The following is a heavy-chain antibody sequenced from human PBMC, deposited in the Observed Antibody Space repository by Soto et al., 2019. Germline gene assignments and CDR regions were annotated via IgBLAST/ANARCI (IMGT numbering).Heavy chain of an antibody. V-gene: IGHV3-30*18. J-gene: IGHJ4*02. CDR3: AKDPTPKSGWTAPFDY. CDR1: GFTFSSYG. Sequence: PGGSLRLSCAASGFTFSSYGMHWVRQAPGKGLEWVAVISYDGSNKYYADSVKGRFTISRDNSKNTLYLQMNSLRAEDTAVYYCAKDPTPKSGWTAPFDYWGQGTLVTVSS. D-gene: IGHD6-19*01. CDR2: ISYDGSNK.